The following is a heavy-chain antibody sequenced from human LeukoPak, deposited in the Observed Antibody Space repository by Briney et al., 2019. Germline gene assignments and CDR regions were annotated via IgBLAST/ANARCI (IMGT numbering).Heavy chain of an antibody. D-gene: IGHD3-10*01. V-gene: IGHV3-53*01. J-gene: IGHJ6*02. CDR2: IYSGGST. CDR1: GFTVSSNY. CDR3: ARVYGSGPFYYYGMDV. Sequence: GGSLRLSCAASGFTVSSNYMSWVRQAPGKGLEWVSVIYSGGSTYYADSVKGRFTISRDNANNSLFLQMNSLRAEDTAVYYCARVYGSGPFYYYGMDVWGQGTTVTVSS.